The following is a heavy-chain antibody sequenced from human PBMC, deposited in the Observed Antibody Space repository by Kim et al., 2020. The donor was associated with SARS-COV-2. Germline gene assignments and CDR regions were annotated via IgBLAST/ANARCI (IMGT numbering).Heavy chain of an antibody. D-gene: IGHD3-10*01. Sequence: GGSLRLSCVASGFTFSDYAMSWVRQAPGKGLEWVSAISSSALSTYYADSVKGRFIISRDNSRNILYLQMNSLRDEDTAVYYCAKDWTYFYGSWSSHAGHWGQVTLVSVST. V-gene: IGHV3-23*01. CDR3: AKDWTYFYGSWSSHAGH. CDR2: ISSSALST. CDR1: GFTFSDYA. J-gene: IGHJ4*02.